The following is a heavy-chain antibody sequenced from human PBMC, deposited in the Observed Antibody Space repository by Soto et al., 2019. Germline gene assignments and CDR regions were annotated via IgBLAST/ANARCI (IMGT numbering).Heavy chain of an antibody. CDR2: IYHSGST. V-gene: IGHV4-4*02. Sequence: PSETLSLTCAVSGGSISGDNWWSWVRQPPGKGLEWVGEIYHSGSTNYNPSPKSRVIISVDTSKNQFSLRLSSVTAADTAVYYCARAYYDTSGYSLEPWGQGTLVTVSS. CDR1: GGSISGDNW. J-gene: IGHJ5*02. CDR3: ARAYYDTSGYSLEP. D-gene: IGHD3-22*01.